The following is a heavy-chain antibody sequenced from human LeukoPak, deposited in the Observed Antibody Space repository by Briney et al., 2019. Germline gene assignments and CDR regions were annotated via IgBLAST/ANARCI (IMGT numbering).Heavy chain of an antibody. J-gene: IGHJ5*02. CDR3: AREGRGP. CDR2: INPSGGST. Sequence: ASVKVSCKASGYTFTSYYIHWVRQAPGQGLEWMGTINPSGGSTSYAQKFQGRVSMTRDMSTTSVYLELRRLTSEDTAVYYCAREGRGPWGQGTLVTVSS. CDR1: GYTFTSYY. V-gene: IGHV1-46*01.